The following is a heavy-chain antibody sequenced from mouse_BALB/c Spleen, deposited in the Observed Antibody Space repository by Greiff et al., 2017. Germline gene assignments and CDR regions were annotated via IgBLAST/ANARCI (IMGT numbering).Heavy chain of an antibody. J-gene: IGHJ3*01. CDR2: ISSGSSTI. Sequence: EVMLVESGGGLVQPGGSRKLSCAASGFTFSSFGMHWVRQAPEKGLEWVAYISSGSSTIYYADTVKGRFTISRDNPKNTLFLQMTSLRSEDTAMYYCARKYDITTAGAWFAYWGQGTLVTVSA. V-gene: IGHV5-17*02. CDR1: GFTFSSFG. D-gene: IGHD1-2*01. CDR3: ARKYDITTAGAWFAY.